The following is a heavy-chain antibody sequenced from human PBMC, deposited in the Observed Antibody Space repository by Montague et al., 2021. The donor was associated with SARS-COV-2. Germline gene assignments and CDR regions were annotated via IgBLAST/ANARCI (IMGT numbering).Heavy chain of an antibody. CDR1: GDSVSSNTAA. CDR3: ARYPRSSLSWSFDY. V-gene: IGHV6-1*01. D-gene: IGHD6-13*01. Sequence: CAISGDSVSSNTAAWNWIRQSPSRGLEWLGRTYYRSKWYYDYAVSVKSRMTISPDTSKNQFSLQLSSVTPEDRAVYYCARYPRSSLSWSFDYWGQGTLVTVSS. J-gene: IGHJ4*02. CDR2: TYYRSKWYY.